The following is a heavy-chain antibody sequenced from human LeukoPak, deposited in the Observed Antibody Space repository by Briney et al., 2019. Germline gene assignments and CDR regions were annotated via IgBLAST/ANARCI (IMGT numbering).Heavy chain of an antibody. CDR1: GFIFSDYY. V-gene: IGHV3-11*04. CDR3: ARDGGYCSSTSCPGDI. D-gene: IGHD2-2*01. CDR2: ISSSGSTI. J-gene: IGHJ3*02. Sequence: GGSLRLSCAASGFIFSDYYMNWIRQAPGEGLEWVSYISSSGSTIYYADSVKGRFTISRDNAKNSLYLQMNSLRAEDTAVYYCARDGGYCSSTSCPGDIWGQGTMVTVSS.